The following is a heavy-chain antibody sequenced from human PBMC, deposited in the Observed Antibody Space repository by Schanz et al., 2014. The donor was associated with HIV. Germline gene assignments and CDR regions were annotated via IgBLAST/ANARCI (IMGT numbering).Heavy chain of an antibody. CDR2: IGGTGAST. CDR3: AKANDDWFKYFHH. Sequence: EVQLLESGGGLIQPGGSQRLFCAASGLTFSSHPMAWVRQAPGRGLEWVASIGGTGASTYYADFAKGRFTISRDNIKDTLYLQMNSLRAEDTAVYYCAKANDDWFKYFHHWGQGTLVTVSS. J-gene: IGHJ1*01. CDR1: GLTFSSHP. V-gene: IGHV3-23*01. D-gene: IGHD3-9*01.